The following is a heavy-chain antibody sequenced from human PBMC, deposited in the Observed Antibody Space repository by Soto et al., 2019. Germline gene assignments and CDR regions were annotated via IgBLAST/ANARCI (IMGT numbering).Heavy chain of an antibody. V-gene: IGHV4-59*01. CDR1: GGSISSYY. Sequence: SETLSLTCTVSGGSISSYYWSWIRQPPGKGLEWIGYIYYSGSTNYNPSLKSRVTISVDTSKNQFSLKLSSVTAADTAVYYCARGVCSSTSCYPFPFDYWGQGTLVTVSS. CDR2: IYYSGST. CDR3: ARGVCSSTSCYPFPFDY. J-gene: IGHJ4*02. D-gene: IGHD2-2*01.